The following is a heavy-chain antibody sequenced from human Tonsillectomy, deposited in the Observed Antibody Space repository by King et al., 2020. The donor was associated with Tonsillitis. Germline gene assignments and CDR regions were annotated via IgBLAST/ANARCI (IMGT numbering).Heavy chain of an antibody. CDR3: ARVAVADWCFDY. CDR2: IYPGDSDI. CDR1: GYSFRSHW. J-gene: IGHJ4*02. D-gene: IGHD6-19*01. V-gene: IGHV5-51*01. Sequence: VQLVESGAEVKKPGESLKISCKGSGYSFRSHWIGWVRQMPGKGLEWMGIIYPGDSDIKYSPPFQGQVPISADKSVSTAYLQWSSLKASDTAMYYCARVAVADWCFDYWGQGTLVTVSS.